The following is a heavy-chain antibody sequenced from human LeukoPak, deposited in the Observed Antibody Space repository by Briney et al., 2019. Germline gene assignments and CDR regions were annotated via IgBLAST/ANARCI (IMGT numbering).Heavy chain of an antibody. D-gene: IGHD3-10*01. CDR1: GFPFSNAW. V-gene: IGHV3-15*01. Sequence: GGSLRLSCAASGFPFSNAWMSWVRQAPGKGLEWVGRIKSKTDGGKTDYAAPVQGRFSISRDDSENTLYLQMNGLNTEDTAVYYCSTVSPYYGSGTTSPDSWGQGTLVVASS. J-gene: IGHJ4*02. CDR2: IKSKTDGGKT. CDR3: STVSPYYGSGTTSPDS.